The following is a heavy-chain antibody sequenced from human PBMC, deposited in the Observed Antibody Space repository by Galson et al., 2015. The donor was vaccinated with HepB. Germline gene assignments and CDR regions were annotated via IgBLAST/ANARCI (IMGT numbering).Heavy chain of an antibody. CDR2: INPDNGNT. D-gene: IGHD3-10*01. CDR3: ARGPWFGELTGILVLQH. J-gene: IGHJ1*01. CDR1: GYTFNTYG. Sequence: SVKVSCKASGYTFNTYGITYVRQAPGQGLEWVGWINPDNGNTKYAQKLQGRATMTTDTSTSTAHMELRSLRSDDTAVYYCARGPWFGELTGILVLQHWGQGTLVTVSS. V-gene: IGHV1-18*04.